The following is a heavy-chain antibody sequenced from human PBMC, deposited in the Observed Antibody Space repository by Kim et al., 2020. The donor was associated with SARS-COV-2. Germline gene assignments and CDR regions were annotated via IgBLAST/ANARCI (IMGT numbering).Heavy chain of an antibody. V-gene: IGHV3-21*01. CDR1: GFTFSSYS. CDR3: ARDLEQYDFGATYGMDV. CDR2: ISSSSSYI. Sequence: GGSLRLSCAASGFTFSSYSMNWVRQAPGKGLEWVSSISSSSSYIYYADSVKGRFTISRDNAKNSLYLQMNSLRAEDTAVYYCARDLEQYDFGATYGMDVWGQGTTVTVSS. J-gene: IGHJ6*02. D-gene: IGHD3-3*01.